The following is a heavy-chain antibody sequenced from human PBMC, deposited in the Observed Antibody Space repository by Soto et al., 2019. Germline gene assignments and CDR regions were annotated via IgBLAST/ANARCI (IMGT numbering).Heavy chain of an antibody. CDR2: ISYDGTYE. J-gene: IGHJ6*02. V-gene: IGHV3-30-3*01. CDR3: ARDGDSFGIKYSYAMDV. D-gene: IGHD5-18*01. Sequence: QVQLVESGGGVVQPGRSLRLSCAASGFNFRIYAMHWVRQAPGKGLEWVALISYDGTYEYYADSVKGRFTISRDNSKNTRYLQMNSLRDEDTALYYCARDGDSFGIKYSYAMDVWGQGTTVTVSS. CDR1: GFNFRIYA.